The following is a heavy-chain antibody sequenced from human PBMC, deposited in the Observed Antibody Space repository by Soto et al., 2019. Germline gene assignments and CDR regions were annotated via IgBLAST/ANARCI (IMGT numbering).Heavy chain of an antibody. Sequence: SETLSLTCAVYGGSFSGYYWFWIRQPPGKGLEWIGEINHSGSTNYNPSLKGRVTISIDTSKNQFSLKLSSVTAADTAVYHCARGVVGDSSGYYPVYWGQGALVTVSS. V-gene: IGHV4-34*01. CDR3: ARGVVGDSSGYYPVY. J-gene: IGHJ4*02. CDR1: GGSFSGYY. D-gene: IGHD3-22*01. CDR2: INHSGST.